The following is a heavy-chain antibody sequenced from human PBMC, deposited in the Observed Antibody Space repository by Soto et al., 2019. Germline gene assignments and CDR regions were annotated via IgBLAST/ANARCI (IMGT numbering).Heavy chain of an antibody. J-gene: IGHJ6*02. Sequence: GGSLRLSCAASGFTVSSNYMSWVRQAPGKGLEWVSVIYSGGSTYYADSVKSRFTISRDNSKNTLYLQMNSLRAEDTAVYYCARESSGWPYYYYGMDVWGQGTTVTVSS. CDR2: IYSGGST. D-gene: IGHD6-19*01. V-gene: IGHV3-53*01. CDR1: GFTVSSNY. CDR3: ARESSGWPYYYYGMDV.